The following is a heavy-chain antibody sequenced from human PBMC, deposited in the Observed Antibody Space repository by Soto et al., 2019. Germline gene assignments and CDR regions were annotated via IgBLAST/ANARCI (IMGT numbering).Heavy chain of an antibody. CDR2: IIPILGIA. CDR3: AKVYVFRFLETPTPFDH. Sequence: SVKVSCKASGGTFSSYTISWVRQAPGQGLEWMGRIIPILGIANYAQKFQGRVTLYLQMNSLRADDTAVYYCAKVYVFRFLETPTPFDHWGQGTLVTVSS. J-gene: IGHJ4*02. D-gene: IGHD3-3*01. V-gene: IGHV1-69*02. CDR1: GGTFSSYT.